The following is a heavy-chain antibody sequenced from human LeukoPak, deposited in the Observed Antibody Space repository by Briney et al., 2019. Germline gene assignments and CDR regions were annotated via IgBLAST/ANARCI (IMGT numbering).Heavy chain of an antibody. V-gene: IGHV4-59*01. D-gene: IGHD3-22*01. J-gene: IGHJ4*02. CDR3: ARRAQRPPQYYYDSSQPLYYFDY. CDR1: GGSISSYY. CDR2: IYYSGNT. Sequence: PSETLSLTCTVSGGSISSYYWSWLRQPPGKGLEWIGYIYYSGNTNYNPSLKSRVTISVDTSKNQFSLKLSSVTAADTAVYYCARRAQRPPQYYYDSSQPLYYFDYWGQGTLVTVSP.